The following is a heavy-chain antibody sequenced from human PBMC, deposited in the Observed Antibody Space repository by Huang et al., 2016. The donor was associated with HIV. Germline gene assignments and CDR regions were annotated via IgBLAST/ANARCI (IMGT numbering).Heavy chain of an antibody. CDR3: AKGGAGYHNGPEY. D-gene: IGHD2-8*01. Sequence: QVRLVESGGGVVQPGGSLTLSCEASGFTFSTFGMHWVRQSPGKGLEWVEYIRFDGNKKVYEESLKGRFTIFRENSKNTVYLEMNSLTGEDTAMYFCAKGGAGYHNGPEYWGQGTQVIVS. J-gene: IGHJ4*02. V-gene: IGHV3-30*02. CDR1: GFTFSTFG. CDR2: IRFDGNKK.